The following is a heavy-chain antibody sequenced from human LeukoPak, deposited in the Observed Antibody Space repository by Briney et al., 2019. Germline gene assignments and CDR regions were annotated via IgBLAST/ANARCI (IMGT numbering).Heavy chain of an antibody. CDR1: GYTFTSYD. J-gene: IGHJ4*02. CDR2: MNPNRGNT. Sequence: ASVKVSCKASGYTFTSYDINWVRQATGHGLEWMGWMNPNRGNTGYAQKFQGRVTMTRNTSISTAYMELSSLRSEDTAVYYCARGYGHVWGGVYYFDYWGQGTLVTVSS. CDR3: ARGYGHVWGGVYYFDY. V-gene: IGHV1-8*01. D-gene: IGHD3-16*01.